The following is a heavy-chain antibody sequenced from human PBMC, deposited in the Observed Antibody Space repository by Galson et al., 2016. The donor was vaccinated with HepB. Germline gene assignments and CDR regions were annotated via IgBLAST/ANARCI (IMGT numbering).Heavy chain of an antibody. D-gene: IGHD1/OR15-1a*01. CDR1: GYTFSSYG. V-gene: IGHV1-18*01. Sequence: SVKVSCKASGYTFSSYGISWVRQAPGQGLEWMGWISAHDGDTNYAQNLQGRLTMTTDTSTSTAYMELRSLTSDDPAVYFCVRDLEHRGSSWEDCFDPWGQGTLVTVSS. CDR2: ISAHDGDT. J-gene: IGHJ5*02. CDR3: VRDLEHRGSSWEDCFDP.